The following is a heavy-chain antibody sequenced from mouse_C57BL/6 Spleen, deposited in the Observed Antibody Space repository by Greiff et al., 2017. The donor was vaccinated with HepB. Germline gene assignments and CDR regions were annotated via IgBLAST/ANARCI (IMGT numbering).Heavy chain of an antibody. V-gene: IGHV1-50*01. CDR3: ARRTVGWYFDV. Sequence: QVQLQQSGAELVKPGASVKLSCKASGYTFTSYWMQWVKQRPGQGLEWIGEIDPSDSYTNYNQKFKGKATLTVDTSSSTAYMQLSSLTSEDSAVYYCARRTVGWYFDVWGTGTTVTVSS. CDR1: GYTFTSYW. CDR2: IDPSDSYT. D-gene: IGHD1-1*01. J-gene: IGHJ1*03.